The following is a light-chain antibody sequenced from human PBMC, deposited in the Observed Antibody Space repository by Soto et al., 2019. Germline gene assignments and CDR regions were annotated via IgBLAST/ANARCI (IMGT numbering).Light chain of an antibody. CDR1: QSVKTS. J-gene: IGKJ4*01. V-gene: IGKV3-11*01. CDR3: QQRTNWPQVT. Sequence: EILLSQSPGVLSLSPGQRATLTCRASQSVKTSLAWYQQKPGQPPRLLIYDASNRATGIPARFSGSGSGTDFSPTTRGLEPEDVAFYFCQQRTNWPQVTFGGGTKVQIK. CDR2: DAS.